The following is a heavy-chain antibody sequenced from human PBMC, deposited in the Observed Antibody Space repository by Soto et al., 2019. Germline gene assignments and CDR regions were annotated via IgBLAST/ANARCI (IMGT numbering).Heavy chain of an antibody. CDR2: ISAYNGNT. CDR3: ARNVQLERLENFDY. V-gene: IGHV1-18*01. CDR1: GYTFTIYG. Sequence: ASVKVSCKASGYTFTIYGIIWVRQAPGQGLEWMGWISAYNGNTNYAQKLQGRVTMTTDTSTSTAYMELRSLRSDDTAVYYCARNVQLERLENFDYWGQGTLVTVSS. D-gene: IGHD1-1*01. J-gene: IGHJ4*02.